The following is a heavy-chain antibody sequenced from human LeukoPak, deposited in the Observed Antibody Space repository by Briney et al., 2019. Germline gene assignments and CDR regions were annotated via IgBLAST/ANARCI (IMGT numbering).Heavy chain of an antibody. D-gene: IGHD4-23*01. Sequence: SVKVSCKASGGTFSSYAISWVRQAPGQGLEWMGGIIPIFGTANYAQKFQGRVTMTRDMSTSTVYMELSSLRSEDTAVYYCAREGSGYGGNSSPFVDPWGQGTLVTVSS. CDR3: AREGSGYGGNSSPFVDP. CDR2: IIPIFGTA. V-gene: IGHV1-69*05. CDR1: GGTFSSYA. J-gene: IGHJ5*02.